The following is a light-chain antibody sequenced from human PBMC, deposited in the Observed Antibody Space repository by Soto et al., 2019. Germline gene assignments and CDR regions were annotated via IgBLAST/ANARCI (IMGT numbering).Light chain of an antibody. Sequence: DIQMTQSPSSLSASVGERVTITCRASQSISSYLNWYQQKPGKAPKVLIYAASSLQRGVPSRFSGSGSGTEFTLTISSLQPEDFATYYCQQANSFPITFGQGTRLEIK. V-gene: IGKV1-39*01. J-gene: IGKJ5*01. CDR3: QQANSFPIT. CDR1: QSISSY. CDR2: AAS.